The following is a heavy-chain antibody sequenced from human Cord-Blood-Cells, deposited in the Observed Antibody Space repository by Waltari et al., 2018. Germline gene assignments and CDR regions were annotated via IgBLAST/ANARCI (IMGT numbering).Heavy chain of an antibody. CDR1: GYSISSGYY. Sequence: QVQLQESGPGLVKPSETLSLTCAVSGYSISSGYYWGWIRQPPGKGREWIWSIYHSGSTYYNPSLKSRVTISVDTSKNQFSLKLSSVTAADTAVYYCARGGEGDYFDYWGQGTLVTVSS. D-gene: IGHD3-16*01. J-gene: IGHJ4*02. CDR3: ARGGEGDYFDY. CDR2: IYHSGST. V-gene: IGHV4-38-2*01.